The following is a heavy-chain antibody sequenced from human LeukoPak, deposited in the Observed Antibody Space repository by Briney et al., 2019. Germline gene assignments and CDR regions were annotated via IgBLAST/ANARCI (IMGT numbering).Heavy chain of an antibody. CDR1: GFTFSSYG. D-gene: IGHD3-10*01. J-gene: IGHJ3*02. CDR3: ARDGGRFGDAFDI. V-gene: IGHV3-21*01. CDR2: ISSSSSYI. Sequence: PGRSLRLSCAASGFTFSSYGMHWVRQAPGKGLEWVSSISSSSSYIYYADSVKGRFTISRDNAKNSLYLQMNSLRAEDTAVYYCARDGGRFGDAFDIWGQGTMVTVSS.